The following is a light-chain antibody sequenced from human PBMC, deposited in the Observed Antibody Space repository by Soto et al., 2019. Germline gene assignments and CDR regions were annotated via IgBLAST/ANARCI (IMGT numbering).Light chain of an antibody. CDR1: QSLRSS. J-gene: IGKJ1*01. V-gene: IGKV3-15*01. Sequence: ERMMTQSPDSLSVSLGERATLCCRASQSLRSSLAWYQQKPGQAPRLLIYDASTRATGIPARFSGSGSGTDFTLTISGLQSEDFAVYYCQQYENWPRTFGQGTKVDIK. CDR2: DAS. CDR3: QQYENWPRT.